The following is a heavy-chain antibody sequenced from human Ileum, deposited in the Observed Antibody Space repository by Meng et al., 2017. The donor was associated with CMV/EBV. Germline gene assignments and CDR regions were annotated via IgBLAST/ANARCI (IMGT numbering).Heavy chain of an antibody. CDR3: ARFSDYYTDY. CDR2: ISGGGNKT. V-gene: IGHV3-23*01. D-gene: IGHD3-3*01. J-gene: IGHJ4*02. Sequence: GESLKISCAATGFTFTNSAMTWVRQAPGKGLEWVSVISGGGNKTYYADSVKGRLTISRDNSKKTLYLQMNSLRVEDTAIYYCARFSDYYTDYWGQGTLVTVSS. CDR1: GFTFTNSA.